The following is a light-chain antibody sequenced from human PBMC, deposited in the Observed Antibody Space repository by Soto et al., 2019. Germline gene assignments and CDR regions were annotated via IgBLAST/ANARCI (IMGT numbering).Light chain of an antibody. CDR3: QQYTGPPTT. CDR1: RTIASY. V-gene: IGKV1-39*01. CDR2: AAS. Sequence: DIQMTQSPSSLSASVGDRVTITCRASRTIASYVNWYQQKPGKAPNLLIYAASSLQPGVPSRFSGSGSGTDFTLTITRLEPEDSAVYFCQQYTGPPTTFGQGTRLEI. J-gene: IGKJ5*01.